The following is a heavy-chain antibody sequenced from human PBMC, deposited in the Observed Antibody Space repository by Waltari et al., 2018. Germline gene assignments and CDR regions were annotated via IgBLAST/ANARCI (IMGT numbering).Heavy chain of an antibody. Sequence: EVQLVDSGGGLVQPGGSLRPSSAASGSTFSSKWNTWVRQAPGRGLEWLANIKPDGSQQYYVDSVRGRFSISRDNAKNSLYLQLNSLRAEDTAIYYCARDFNWGWDFWGQGTLVTVSS. V-gene: IGHV3-7*03. CDR3: ARDFNWGWDF. J-gene: IGHJ4*02. CDR1: GSTFSSKW. CDR2: IKPDGSQQ. D-gene: IGHD7-27*01.